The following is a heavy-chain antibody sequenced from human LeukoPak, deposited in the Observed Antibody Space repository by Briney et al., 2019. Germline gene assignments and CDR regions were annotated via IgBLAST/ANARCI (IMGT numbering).Heavy chain of an antibody. J-gene: IGHJ3*02. D-gene: IGHD3-22*01. Sequence: PSETLSLTCTVSGGSISSSHYYWGWVRQPPGKGLEWIGSIYYSGSTYYNPSLKSRVTISIDTSKNQFSLKLSSVTAADTAVYYCARDGPYYYDSSGYYDAFDIWGQGTMVTVSS. CDR1: GGSISSSHYY. CDR3: ARDGPYYYDSSGYYDAFDI. CDR2: IYYSGST. V-gene: IGHV4-39*07.